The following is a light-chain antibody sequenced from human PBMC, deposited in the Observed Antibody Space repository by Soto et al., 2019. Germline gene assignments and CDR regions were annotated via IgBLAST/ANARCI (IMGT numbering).Light chain of an antibody. V-gene: IGLV2-23*01. CDR2: EGT. J-gene: IGLJ1*01. CDR1: SRDVGSYNL. Sequence: SVLTQPASVSGSPGQSITISCTGTSRDVGSYNLVSWYQQHPGNAPKLIIYEGTKRPSGVSYRFSGSKSGNTASLTISGLQEEDEGDYHCCSFAGSSTYVFGTGTKVTV. CDR3: CSFAGSSTYV.